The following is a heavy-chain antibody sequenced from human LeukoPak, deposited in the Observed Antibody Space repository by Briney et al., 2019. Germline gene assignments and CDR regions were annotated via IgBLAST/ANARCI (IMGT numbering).Heavy chain of an antibody. V-gene: IGHV3-23*01. CDR2: ISNNGGYT. CDR1: GFTFSSSA. CDR3: ARDGGLLVFSYFDY. Sequence: GGSLRLSCAASGFTFSSSAMSWVRQAPGKGLEWVSAISNNGGYTYYADSVKGRFTISRDNSKNTLYLQMNSLRAEDTAVYYCARDGGLLVFSYFDYWGQGALVTVSS. J-gene: IGHJ4*02. D-gene: IGHD3-16*01.